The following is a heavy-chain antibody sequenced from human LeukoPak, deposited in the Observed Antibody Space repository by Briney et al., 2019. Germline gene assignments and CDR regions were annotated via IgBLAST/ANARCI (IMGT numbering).Heavy chain of an antibody. V-gene: IGHV3-13*01. D-gene: IGHD3-10*01. CDR1: GFTFSLYD. Sequence: TGGSLRLSCAASGFTFSLYDMHWVRQVTGKGLEWVSGIDTAGGTYYPDSVKGRFTMSRENAKNSLHLQMNSLSAGDTAVYYCAKGITMVRGFRSYFDYWGQGTLVTVSS. CDR2: IDTAGGT. CDR3: AKGITMVRGFRSYFDY. J-gene: IGHJ4*02.